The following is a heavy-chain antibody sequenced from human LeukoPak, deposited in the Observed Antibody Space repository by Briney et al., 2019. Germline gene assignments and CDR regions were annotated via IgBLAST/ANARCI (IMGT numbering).Heavy chain of an antibody. CDR3: AKDATPRNSFWDHFDS. D-gene: IGHD1-7*01. J-gene: IGHJ4*02. V-gene: IGHV3-23*01. CDR2: VGGGNDI. CDR1: GFTFSIHG. Sequence: GGSLRLSCVASGFTFSIHGMSWVRQAPGKGLEWVSSVGGGNDIHYADSVKGRFTASRDDSKSTVYLQMNSVRVEDTAFYFCAKDATPRNSFWDHFDSRGQGTLVTVSS.